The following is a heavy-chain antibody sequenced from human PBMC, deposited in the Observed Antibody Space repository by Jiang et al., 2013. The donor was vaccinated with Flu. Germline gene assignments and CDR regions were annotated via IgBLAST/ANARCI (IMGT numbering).Heavy chain of an antibody. CDR3: ARSPYYDILTGYYTGAFDI. CDR2: IDWDDDK. V-gene: IGHV2-70*04. D-gene: IGHD3-9*01. Sequence: TLTLTCTFSGFSLSTSGMRVSWIRQPHGKALEWLARIDWDDDKFYSTSLKTRLTISKDTSKNQVVLTMTNMDPVDTATYYCARSPYYDILTGYYTGAFDIWGQGTMVTVSS. CDR1: GFSLSTSGMR. J-gene: IGHJ3*02.